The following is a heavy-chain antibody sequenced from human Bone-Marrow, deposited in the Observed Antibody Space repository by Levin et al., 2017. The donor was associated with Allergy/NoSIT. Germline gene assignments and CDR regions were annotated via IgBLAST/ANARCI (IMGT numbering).Heavy chain of an antibody. Sequence: GGSLRLSCAASGFTFSDYYMSWIRQAPGKGLEWVSYISSSGSTIYYADSVKGRFTISRDNAKNSLYLQMNSLRAEDTAVYYCARESRWPCEQQLVPCYYYGMDVWGQGTTVTVSS. CDR3: ARESRWPCEQQLVPCYYYGMDV. V-gene: IGHV3-11*01. D-gene: IGHD6-13*01. CDR2: ISSSGSTI. CDR1: GFTFSDYY. J-gene: IGHJ6*02.